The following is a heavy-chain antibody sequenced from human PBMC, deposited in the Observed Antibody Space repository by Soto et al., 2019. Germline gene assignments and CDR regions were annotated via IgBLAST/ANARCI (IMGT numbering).Heavy chain of an antibody. J-gene: IGHJ4*02. V-gene: IGHV4-31*03. CDR2: IYYSGST. Sequence: QVQLQESGPGLVKPSQTLSLTCTVSGGSISSGGYYWSWIRQHPGKGLEWIGYIYYSGSTYYNPTLKSRVSTSVDTSKNQFSLKLSSVTAADTAVYYCARENVDTAMVGYWGQGTLVTVSS. CDR1: GGSISSGGYY. D-gene: IGHD5-18*01. CDR3: ARENVDTAMVGY.